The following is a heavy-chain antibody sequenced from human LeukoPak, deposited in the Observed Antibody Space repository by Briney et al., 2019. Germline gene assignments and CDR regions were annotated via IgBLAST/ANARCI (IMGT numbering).Heavy chain of an antibody. J-gene: IGHJ4*02. CDR3: TRGGVDY. V-gene: IGHV3-74*01. Sequence: PGGSLRLSCAASGFIFSTYWMHWVRHAPGKGLVWVSRINTDGSSTNYADSVKGRFTISRDNTKNTLYLQMNSLRAEDTAVYYCTRGGVDYWGQGALVTVSS. CDR2: INTDGSST. CDR1: GFIFSTYW. D-gene: IGHD3-16*01.